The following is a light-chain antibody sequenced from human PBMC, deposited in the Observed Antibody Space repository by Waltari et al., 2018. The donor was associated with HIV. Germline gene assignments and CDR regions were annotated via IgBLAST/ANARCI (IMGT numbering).Light chain of an antibody. CDR3: ATWDDSLSGVV. Sequence: QSVLTQPPSASATPGPRVTISCSGSSSNIGNSYVYWYQQLPGATPKVLIFRNNRRPSGVPDRFSGSKSGTSASLAISGLRSEDEADYYCATWDDSLSGVVFGGGTKLTVL. V-gene: IGLV1-47*01. CDR1: SSNIGNSY. J-gene: IGLJ2*01. CDR2: RNN.